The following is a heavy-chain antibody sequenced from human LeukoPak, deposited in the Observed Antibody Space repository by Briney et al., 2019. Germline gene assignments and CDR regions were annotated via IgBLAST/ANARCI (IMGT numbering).Heavy chain of an antibody. Sequence: PSETLSLTCTVSGYSISSGYYWGWIRQPPGKGLEWIGSIYHSGSTNYNPSLKSRVTISVDTSKNQFSLKLSSVTAADTAVYYCARGVVETQLWFDYWGQGTLVTVSS. CDR1: GYSISSGYY. J-gene: IGHJ4*02. CDR3: ARGVVETQLWFDY. V-gene: IGHV4-38-2*02. D-gene: IGHD5-18*01. CDR2: IYHSGST.